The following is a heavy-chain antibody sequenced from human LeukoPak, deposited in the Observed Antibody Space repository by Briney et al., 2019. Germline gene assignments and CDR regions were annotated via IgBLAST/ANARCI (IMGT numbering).Heavy chain of an antibody. CDR1: GFTFSNYG. CDR2: VSGNGGTS. Sequence: GETLRLSCAASGFTFSNYGMSWVRQAPGKWLEWVSAVSGNGGTSFSADSAKGRFTISRDNSKNTLFLQVDSPRAEDSAIYYCARRKVGGTGDYWGQGTQVTVSS. CDR3: ARRKVGGTGDY. J-gene: IGHJ4*02. D-gene: IGHD1-26*01. V-gene: IGHV3-23*01.